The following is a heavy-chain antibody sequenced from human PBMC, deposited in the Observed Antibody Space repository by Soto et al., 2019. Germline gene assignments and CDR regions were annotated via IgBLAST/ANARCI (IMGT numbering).Heavy chain of an antibody. Sequence: QITLKESGPTLVKPTQTLTLTCTFSEFSLTSSGVGVGWIRQPPGKALEWLALLYWDNDKRYSPSLKSRLTLTKDISKNQVVLTMTNVDPVDTATYYCAHIMITFGGIMRKDAFDIWGQGTMVTISS. CDR1: EFSLTSSGVG. CDR2: LYWDNDK. D-gene: IGHD3-16*01. V-gene: IGHV2-5*02. CDR3: AHIMITFGGIMRKDAFDI. J-gene: IGHJ3*02.